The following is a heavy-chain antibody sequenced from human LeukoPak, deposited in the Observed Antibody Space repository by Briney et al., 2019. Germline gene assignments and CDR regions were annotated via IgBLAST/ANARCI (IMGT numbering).Heavy chain of an antibody. CDR3: ASESPGAEQLVQDAFDI. Sequence: ASVKVSCKASGYTFTGYYMHWVRQAPGQGLEWMGRINPNSGGTNYAQKFQGRVTMTRDTSISTAYMELSRLRSDDTAMYYCASESPGAEQLVQDAFDIWGQGTMVTVSS. CDR1: GYTFTGYY. CDR2: INPNSGGT. V-gene: IGHV1-2*06. J-gene: IGHJ3*02. D-gene: IGHD6-13*01.